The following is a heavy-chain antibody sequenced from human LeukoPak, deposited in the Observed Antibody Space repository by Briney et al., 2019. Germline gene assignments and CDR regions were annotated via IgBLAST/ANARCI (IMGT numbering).Heavy chain of an antibody. J-gene: IGHJ3*02. Sequence: GGTLRLSCAASGFTVSSNYMTWVRQAPGKGLEWVSVIYSGGSTYYADSVKGRFTLSRDNSKNTLFLQMNSLRAEDTAVYYCAREPQGDSSGYDAFDIWGQGTMVTVSS. D-gene: IGHD3-22*01. V-gene: IGHV3-66*01. CDR1: GFTVSSNY. CDR2: IYSGGST. CDR3: AREPQGDSSGYDAFDI.